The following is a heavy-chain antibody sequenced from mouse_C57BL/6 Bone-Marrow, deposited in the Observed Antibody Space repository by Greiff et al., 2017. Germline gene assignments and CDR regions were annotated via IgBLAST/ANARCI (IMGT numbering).Heavy chain of an antibody. D-gene: IGHD1-1*01. CDR3: ARGPNYGSSYVSGFAY. V-gene: IGHV1-7*01. J-gene: IGHJ3*01. CDR1: GYTFTSYW. Sequence: VQLQQSGAELAKPGASVKLSCKASGYTFTSYWMHWVKQRPGQGLEWIGYINPCSGYTKYNQKFKGKATLTADKSSSTAYMQLSSLTYETSAVXAFARGPNYGSSYVSGFAYWGQGTLVTVSA. CDR2: INPCSGYT.